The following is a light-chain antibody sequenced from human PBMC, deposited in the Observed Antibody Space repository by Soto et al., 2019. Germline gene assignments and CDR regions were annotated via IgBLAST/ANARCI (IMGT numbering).Light chain of an antibody. Sequence: AIHMTRSPSSLSASVGDRVTITCRASQGIRNDLGWYQQKPGKAPKLLIYAASSLQSEVPPRFSGSGSGTDFTLTISSLQPEDFATYYCLQDYNYPYTFGQGTKVDIK. CDR2: AAS. CDR3: LQDYNYPYT. V-gene: IGKV1-6*01. CDR1: QGIRND. J-gene: IGKJ2*01.